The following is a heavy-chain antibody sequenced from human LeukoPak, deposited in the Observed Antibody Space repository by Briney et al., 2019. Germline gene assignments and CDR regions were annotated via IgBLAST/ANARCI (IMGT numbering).Heavy chain of an antibody. CDR1: GGSISSGGYS. Sequence: SETLSLTCAVSGGSISSGGYSWSWIRQPPGKGLEWIGYIYHSGSTYYNPSLKSRVTISVDRSKNQFSLKLSSVTAADTAVYYCARHKTAMVNYWYFDLWGRGTLVTVSS. CDR2: IYHSGST. J-gene: IGHJ2*01. CDR3: ARHKTAMVNYWYFDL. V-gene: IGHV4-30-2*01. D-gene: IGHD5-18*01.